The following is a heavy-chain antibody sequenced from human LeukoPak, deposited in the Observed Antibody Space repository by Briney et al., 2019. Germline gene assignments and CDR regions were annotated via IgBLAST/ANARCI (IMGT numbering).Heavy chain of an antibody. D-gene: IGHD3-22*01. CDR3: ARVGYYYDSSGPDYYFDY. CDR1: GGSISSYY. J-gene: IGHJ4*02. CDR2: IYYSGST. V-gene: IGHV4-59*01. Sequence: PSETLSLTCTVSGGSISSYYWSWIRQPPGKGLEWIGYIYYSGSTNYNPSLKSRVTISVDTSKNQFSLKLSSVTAADMAVYYCARVGYYYDSSGPDYYFDYWGQGTLVTVSS.